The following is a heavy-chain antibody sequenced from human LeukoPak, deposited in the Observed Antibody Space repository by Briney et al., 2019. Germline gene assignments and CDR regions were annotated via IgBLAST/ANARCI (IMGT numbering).Heavy chain of an antibody. V-gene: IGHV3-21*01. Sequence: GGSLRLSCAASGFDFSTYAINWVRQAPGKGLEWVSSISTTSTYIFYADSLKGRFTISRDNAKNSLSLQMNSLRADDTAVYYCARIVGPTIWYFDLWGRGTLVTVSS. CDR2: ISTTSTYI. D-gene: IGHD1-26*01. J-gene: IGHJ2*01. CDR1: GFDFSTYA. CDR3: ARIVGPTIWYFDL.